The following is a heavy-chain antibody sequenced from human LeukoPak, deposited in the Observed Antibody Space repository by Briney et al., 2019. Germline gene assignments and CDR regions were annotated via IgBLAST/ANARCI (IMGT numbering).Heavy chain of an antibody. CDR1: GFTFSRYW. J-gene: IGHJ4*02. CDR3: ARSAGSSGWYEGYYFDY. Sequence: QPGGSLRLSCAASGFTFSRYWMSWVRQAPGKGLEWVANIKQDGSEKYYVDSVKGRFTISRDNAKISLYLQMNSLRAKDTAVYYCARSAGSSGWYEGYYFDYWGQGTLVTVSS. CDR2: IKQDGSEK. D-gene: IGHD6-13*01. V-gene: IGHV3-7*01.